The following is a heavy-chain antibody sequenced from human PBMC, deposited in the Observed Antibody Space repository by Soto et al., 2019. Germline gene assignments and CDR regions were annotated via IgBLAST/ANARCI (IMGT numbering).Heavy chain of an antibody. V-gene: IGHV2-5*02. D-gene: IGHD6-19*01. Sequence: QITLRESGPTLVKPTQTLTLTCSFSGFSLSSTAVGVNRIRQPPGKAPEWLALIYWDDDNHYSPSLKSRLTITKDTSKNQVVFTMTNMDPVDTATYYCAHGRGWLSDYWGQGILVTVSS. CDR2: IYWDDDN. CDR3: AHGRGWLSDY. J-gene: IGHJ4*02. CDR1: GFSLSSTAVG.